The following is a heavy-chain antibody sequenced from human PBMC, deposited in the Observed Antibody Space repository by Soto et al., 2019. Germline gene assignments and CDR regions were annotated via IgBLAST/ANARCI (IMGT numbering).Heavy chain of an antibody. CDR3: ATGGGVPRMGWFDY. Sequence: EVQLLESGGGLVQPGGSLRLSCAASGFTFSSYAMSWVRQAPGKGLEWVSAISGSGGSTYYADSVKGRFTISRDNSKNTLDLQMNSLRAADTAVYYCATGGGVPRMGWFDYWGQGTLVTVSS. CDR2: ISGSGGST. V-gene: IGHV3-23*01. J-gene: IGHJ4*02. CDR1: GFTFSSYA. D-gene: IGHD3-16*01.